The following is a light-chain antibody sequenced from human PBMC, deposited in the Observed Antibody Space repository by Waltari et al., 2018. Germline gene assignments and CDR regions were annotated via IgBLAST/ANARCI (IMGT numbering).Light chain of an antibody. CDR3: QHHFRLPAT. J-gene: IGKJ1*01. CDR2: GAS. Sequence: ERATLSCRASQSISRYLAWYQQKPGQAPRLLIYGASTRATGIPDRFSGSGSGTDFSLTISGLEPEDSAVYYCQHHFRLPATFGQGTKVEIK. CDR1: QSISRY. V-gene: IGKV3-20*01.